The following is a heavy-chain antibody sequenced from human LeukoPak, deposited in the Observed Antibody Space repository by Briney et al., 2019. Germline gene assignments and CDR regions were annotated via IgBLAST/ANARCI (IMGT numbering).Heavy chain of an antibody. D-gene: IGHD4-17*01. J-gene: IGHJ4*02. CDR2: INSDGSST. Sequence: GGSLRLFCAASVFTFSSYWMHWVSQAPGKGLVWVSRINSDGSSTSYADSVKGRFTISRDNAKNTLYLQMNSLRAEDTAVYYCATFGDYAYYWGQGTLVTVSS. CDR3: ATFGDYAYY. V-gene: IGHV3-74*01. CDR1: VFTFSSYW.